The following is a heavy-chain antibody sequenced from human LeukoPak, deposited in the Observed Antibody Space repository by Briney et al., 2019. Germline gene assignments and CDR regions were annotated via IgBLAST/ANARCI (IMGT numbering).Heavy chain of an antibody. D-gene: IGHD6-19*01. V-gene: IGHV3-30-3*01. J-gene: IGHJ4*02. CDR1: GFTFSSYA. CDR2: ISYDGSNK. Sequence: PGRSLRLSCAASGFTFSSYAMRWVRQAPGKGLEWVAVISYDGSNKYYADSVKGRFTISRDNSKNTLYLQMNSLRAEDTAVYYCAREAYSSGWYGDYWGQGTLVTVSS. CDR3: AREAYSSGWYGDY.